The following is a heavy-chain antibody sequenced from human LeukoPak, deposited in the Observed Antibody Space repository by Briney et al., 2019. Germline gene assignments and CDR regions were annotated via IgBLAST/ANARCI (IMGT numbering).Heavy chain of an antibody. CDR2: VNHSGST. Sequence: PSETLSLTCAVYGGSFSGYYWSWIRQPPGKGLEWIGEVNHSGSTNYNPSLKSRVTISVDTSKNQFSLKLSSVTAADTAVYYCAGDIVTGYSSDYWGQGTLVTVSS. V-gene: IGHV4-34*01. CDR1: GGSFSGYY. CDR3: AGDIVTGYSSDY. J-gene: IGHJ4*02. D-gene: IGHD3-9*01.